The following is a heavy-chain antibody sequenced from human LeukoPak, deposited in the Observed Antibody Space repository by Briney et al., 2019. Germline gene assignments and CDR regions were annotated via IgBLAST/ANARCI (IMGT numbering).Heavy chain of an antibody. V-gene: IGHV4-34*01. J-gene: IGHJ4*02. CDR2: INHSGST. D-gene: IGHD6-13*01. Sequence: PETLSLTCAVYGGSFSGYYWSWIRQPPGKGLEWMGEINHSGSTNYNPSLKSRVTISVDTSKNQFSLKLSSVTAADTAVYYCARRGGSSWHNYFDYWGQGTLVTVSS. CDR1: GGSFSGYY. CDR3: ARRGGSSWHNYFDY.